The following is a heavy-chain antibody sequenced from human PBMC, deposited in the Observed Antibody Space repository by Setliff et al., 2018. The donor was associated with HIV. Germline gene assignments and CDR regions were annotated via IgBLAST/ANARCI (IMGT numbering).Heavy chain of an antibody. V-gene: IGHV4-38-2*01. CDR1: GYSITSGYS. Sequence: PSETLSLTCAVSGYSITSGYSWGWIRQSPGKGLEWIGNAYHSGRTYYNPSLKSRVAMSIDTPKNQLSLRLNSVTAADTAMYYCVHSLLGAPMVDYWGQGTLVTVSS. J-gene: IGHJ4*02. CDR2: AYHSGRT. CDR3: VHSLLGAPMVDY. D-gene: IGHD3-16*01.